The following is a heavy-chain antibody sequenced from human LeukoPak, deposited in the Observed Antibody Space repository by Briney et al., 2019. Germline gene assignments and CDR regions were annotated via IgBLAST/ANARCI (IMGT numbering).Heavy chain of an antibody. Sequence: PGGSLRLSCAASGFTGSNNYMSWVRQAPGKGLEWVSAIHSSGDTYYADSVKGRFTISRDTSENTLYLQINSLRVEDTAVYYCIVFGDSNHWGQGTLVTVSS. CDR2: IHSSGDT. V-gene: IGHV3-53*01. CDR1: GFTGSNNY. D-gene: IGHD4-17*01. J-gene: IGHJ5*02. CDR3: IVFGDSNH.